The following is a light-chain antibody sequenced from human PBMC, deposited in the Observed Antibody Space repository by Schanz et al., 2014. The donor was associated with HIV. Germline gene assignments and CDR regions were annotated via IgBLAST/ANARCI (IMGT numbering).Light chain of an antibody. CDR2: DVT. Sequence: QSALTQPTSVSGSPGQSITISCTGASMAFSSSNFVSWYQQHPGEAPRLIIYDVTSRPSGISTRFSASKSGDTASLTISGLQSEDEGDYYCSSLAADNTLVFGGGTKLTVL. CDR3: SSLAADNTLV. V-gene: IGLV2-14*03. CDR1: SMAFSSSNF. J-gene: IGLJ2*01.